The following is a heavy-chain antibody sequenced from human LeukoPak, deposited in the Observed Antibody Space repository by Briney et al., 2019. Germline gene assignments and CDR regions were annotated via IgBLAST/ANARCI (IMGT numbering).Heavy chain of an antibody. D-gene: IGHD2-2*01. V-gene: IGHV3-30-3*01. Sequence: GGSLRLSCAASGFTFSSYAMHWVRQAPGTGLEWVAVISYDGSNKYYADSVKGRFTISRDNSKNTLYLQMNSLRAEDTAVYYCARGPPIVVVPAAIEGPLDYWGQGTLVTVSS. CDR2: ISYDGSNK. CDR1: GFTFSSYA. J-gene: IGHJ4*02. CDR3: ARGPPIVVVPAAIEGPLDY.